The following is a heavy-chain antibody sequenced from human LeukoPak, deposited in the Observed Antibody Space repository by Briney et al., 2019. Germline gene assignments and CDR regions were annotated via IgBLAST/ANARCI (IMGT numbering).Heavy chain of an antibody. D-gene: IGHD6-6*01. Sequence: SETLSLTCSVSGGSVSSSDHYWGWIRQPPGKRPEWIGRIYHSGRTYYKPSLESRVTMSVDTSKNQFSLRLTSVTAADTAVYYCARDKYVRIAARTIDYWGQGTLVTVSS. V-gene: IGHV4-39*07. J-gene: IGHJ4*02. CDR1: GGSVSSSDHY. CDR2: IYHSGRT. CDR3: ARDKYVRIAARTIDY.